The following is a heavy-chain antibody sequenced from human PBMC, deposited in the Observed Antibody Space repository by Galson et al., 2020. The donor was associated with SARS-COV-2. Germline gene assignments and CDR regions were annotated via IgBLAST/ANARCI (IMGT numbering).Heavy chain of an antibody. V-gene: IGHV4-61*02. CDR2: IYKSGNT. J-gene: IGHJ6*02. Sequence: SETLSLTCTVSGASISSGSYYWSWIRQPAGKGLEWIGRIYKSGNTNYNPSLWSQVTISVDTSKNQFSLKLTSVTAADTAVYHCARGNSPCVTIFGVLTGTCGMDVWGQGTTVTVSS. CDR3: ARGNSPCVTIFGVLTGTCGMDV. CDR1: GASISSGSYY. D-gene: IGHD3-3*01.